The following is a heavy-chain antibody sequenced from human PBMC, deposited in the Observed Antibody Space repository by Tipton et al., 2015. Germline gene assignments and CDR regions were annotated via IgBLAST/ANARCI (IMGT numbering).Heavy chain of an antibody. Sequence: TLSLTCTVSGVSISSDDYYWNWIRQPPGKGLEWIGCIYHSGSTYYNPSLKSRVTISVDTSKNQFSLKLSSVTAADTAVYYCARDDEDVVDIWGQGTMVTVSS. V-gene: IGHV4-30-4*01. CDR2: IYHSGST. CDR3: ARDDEDVVDI. J-gene: IGHJ3*02. CDR1: GVSISSDDYY.